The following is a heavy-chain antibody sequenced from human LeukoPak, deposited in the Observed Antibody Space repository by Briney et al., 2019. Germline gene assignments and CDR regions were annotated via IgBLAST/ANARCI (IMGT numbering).Heavy chain of an antibody. J-gene: IGHJ5*02. D-gene: IGHD1-14*01. Sequence: SETLSLTCTVSGGSISSYYWSWIRQPPGKGLEWIGYIYYSGSTNYNPSLKSRVTISVDTSKNQFSLKLSSVTAADTAVYYCAKDRPSNRVSGLRGFDPWGQGTLVTVSS. V-gene: IGHV4-59*01. CDR3: AKDRPSNRVSGLRGFDP. CDR2: IYYSGST. CDR1: GGSISSYY.